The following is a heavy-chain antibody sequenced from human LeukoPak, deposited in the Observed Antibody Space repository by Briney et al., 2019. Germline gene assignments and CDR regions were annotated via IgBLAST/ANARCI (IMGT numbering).Heavy chain of an antibody. D-gene: IGHD3-3*01. CDR2: LYYSGSA. J-gene: IGHJ6*03. CDR1: GGSISNYY. V-gene: IGHV4-59*12. Sequence: PSETLSLTCTVSGGSISNYYWSWIRQPPGKGLEWIGYLYYSGSANYNPSLKSRVTMSVDTSKNQFSLKLSSVTAADTAVYYCARGPSSCYYDFWSGYYCYYYYYMDVWGKGTTVTVSS. CDR3: ARGPSSCYYDFWSGYYCYYYYYMDV.